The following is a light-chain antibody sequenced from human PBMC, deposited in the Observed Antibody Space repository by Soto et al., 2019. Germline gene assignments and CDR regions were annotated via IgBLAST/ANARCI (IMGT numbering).Light chain of an antibody. J-gene: IGKJ5*01. CDR2: GAS. CDR1: QSVTSK. CDR3: QQYNNCPFS. V-gene: IGKV3-20*01. Sequence: EVASTQSPGTLALSPGDRATLSCWASQSVTSKLAWYQQKPGQAPRLLISGASNRATGIPDRFSGSGSGTDFTLTIIRLEPDDFALYYCQQYNNCPFSFGQGTLLEV.